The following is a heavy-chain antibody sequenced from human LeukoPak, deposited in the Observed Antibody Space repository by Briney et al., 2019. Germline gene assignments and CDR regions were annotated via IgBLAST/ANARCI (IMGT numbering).Heavy chain of an antibody. V-gene: IGHV4-59*12. CDR2: IYYSGST. Sequence: SETLSLTCTVSGGSISSYYWSWIRQPPGKGLEWIGYIYYSGSTSYNPSLKSRVTISVDTSKNQFSLKLSSVTAADTAVYYCARMVDRDFDYWGQGTLVTVSS. CDR3: ARMVDRDFDY. CDR1: GGSISSYY. D-gene: IGHD2-15*01. J-gene: IGHJ4*02.